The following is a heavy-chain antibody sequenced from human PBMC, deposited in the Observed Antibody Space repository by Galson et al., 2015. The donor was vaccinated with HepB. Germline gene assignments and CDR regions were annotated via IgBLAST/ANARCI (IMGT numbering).Heavy chain of an antibody. CDR3: ARSGGYVPYFDY. Sequence: TLSLTCTVSGGSISSYYWSWIRQPPGKGLEWIGYIYYSGSTNYNPSLKSRVTISVDTSKNQFSLNLSSVTAADTAVYYCARSGGYVPYFDYWGQGTLVTVSS. D-gene: IGHD5-12*01. V-gene: IGHV4-59*01. J-gene: IGHJ4*02. CDR1: GGSISSYY. CDR2: IYYSGST.